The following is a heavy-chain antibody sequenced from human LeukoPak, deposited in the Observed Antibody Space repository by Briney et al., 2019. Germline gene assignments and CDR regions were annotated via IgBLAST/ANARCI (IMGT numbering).Heavy chain of an antibody. V-gene: IGHV3-30-3*01. J-gene: IGHJ4*02. CDR3: ARDRDNWNFAPYYFDY. CDR1: GFTFSTYA. Sequence: GGSLRLSCAASGFTFSTYAMHWVRQAPGKGLEWVAVISYDGTNKYYADSVKGRFTISRDKSSNTLFLQMNSLRAEDTAVYYCARDRDNWNFAPYYFDYWGQGTLVTVSS. D-gene: IGHD1-7*01. CDR2: ISYDGTNK.